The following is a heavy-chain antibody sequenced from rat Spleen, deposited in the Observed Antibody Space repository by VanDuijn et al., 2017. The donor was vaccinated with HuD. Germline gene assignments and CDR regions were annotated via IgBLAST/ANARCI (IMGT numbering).Heavy chain of an antibody. V-gene: IGHV5-31*01. Sequence: EVQLVESGGGLVQPGRSLKLSCVASGFTFNNYWMTWIRQAPGKGLEWVASISNTGGSTYYSDSVKGRFTISRDNAKSTLYLQMNSLRSEDMATYYCTKAMVGAWGQGVMVTVSS. CDR1: GFTFNNYW. D-gene: IGHD1-3*01. CDR2: ISNTGGST. CDR3: TKAMVGA. J-gene: IGHJ2*01.